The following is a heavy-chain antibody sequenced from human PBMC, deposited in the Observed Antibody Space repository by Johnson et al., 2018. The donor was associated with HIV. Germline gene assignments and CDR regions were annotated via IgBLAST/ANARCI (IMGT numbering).Heavy chain of an antibody. CDR3: ARVYYYDNKDGFDI. Sequence: VQLVESGGGLVKPGGSLRLSCAASGFTFNNAWMGWVRQAPGKGLEWVSAIGTAGDTYYPDSVKGRFTISRDISKNLLYLQMNSLRTEDTAVYYCARVYYYDNKDGFDIWGQGTTVTVSS. J-gene: IGHJ3*02. CDR1: GFTFNNAW. V-gene: IGHV3-66*02. D-gene: IGHD3-22*01. CDR2: IGTAGDT.